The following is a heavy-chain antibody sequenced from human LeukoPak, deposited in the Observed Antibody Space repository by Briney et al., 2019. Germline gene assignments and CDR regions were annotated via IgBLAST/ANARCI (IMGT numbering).Heavy chain of an antibody. Sequence: PSQTLSLTCAVSGGSISSGGYSWSWIRQPPGKGLEWIGYIYHSGSTYYNPSLKSRVTISVDRSKNQFSLKLSSVTAADTAVYYCARDDGWSGYFDYWGQGTLVTVSS. CDR1: GGSISSGGYS. D-gene: IGHD4-17*01. V-gene: IGHV4-30-2*01. J-gene: IGHJ4*02. CDR2: IYHSGST. CDR3: ARDDGWSGYFDY.